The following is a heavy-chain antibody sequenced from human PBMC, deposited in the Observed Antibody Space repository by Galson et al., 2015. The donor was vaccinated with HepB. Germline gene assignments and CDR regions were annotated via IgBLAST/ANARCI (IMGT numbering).Heavy chain of an antibody. V-gene: IGHV6-1*01. Sequence: CAISGDSVSSNSAAWNWIRQSPSRGLEWQGRTYYRSKWYNDYAVSVKSRITINPDTSKNQFSLQLNSVTPEDTAVYYCARDKRAGGMIVVVKYYYYGMDVWGQGTTVTVSS. CDR2: TYYRSKWYN. CDR1: GDSVSSNSAA. D-gene: IGHD3-22*01. CDR3: ARDKRAGGMIVVVKYYYYGMDV. J-gene: IGHJ6*02.